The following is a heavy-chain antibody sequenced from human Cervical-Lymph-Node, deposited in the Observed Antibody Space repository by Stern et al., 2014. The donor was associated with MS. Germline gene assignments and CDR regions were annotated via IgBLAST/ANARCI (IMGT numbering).Heavy chain of an antibody. CDR1: GFSLNTSGEG. CDR3: AHTTVTFDEAYGLDV. D-gene: IGHD4-17*01. CDR2: IYWDADE. V-gene: IGHV2-5*02. J-gene: IGHJ6*02. Sequence: QITLKESGPTLVKPTQTLTLTCTFFGFSLNTSGEGVAWIRQPPGKALEWLAVIYWDADERYSPSLNSRLTITKDTSKNQVVLTMANMDPVDTGTYYCAHTTVTFDEAYGLDVWGQGTTVTVSS.